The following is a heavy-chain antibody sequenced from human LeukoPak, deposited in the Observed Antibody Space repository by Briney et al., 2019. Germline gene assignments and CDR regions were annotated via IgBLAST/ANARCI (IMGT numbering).Heavy chain of an antibody. CDR3: ARVSLGNNYGSGSYDY. D-gene: IGHD3-10*01. CDR1: GFTFSSYN. V-gene: IGHV3-21*01. CDR2: INSGSTYI. Sequence: GGPLRLSCAASGFTFSSYNMNWVRQAPGKGLEWVSSINSGSTYINYADSVKGRFTISRDNAENSLYLQMSSLRAEDTAVYYCARVSLGNNYGSGSYDYWGQGTLVTVSS. J-gene: IGHJ4*02.